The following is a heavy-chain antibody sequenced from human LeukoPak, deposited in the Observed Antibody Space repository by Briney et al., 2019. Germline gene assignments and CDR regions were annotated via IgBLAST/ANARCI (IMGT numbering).Heavy chain of an antibody. D-gene: IGHD3-22*01. Sequence: GGSLRLSCAASGFTFSSYDMSWVRQAPGKGLEWVSVISGSGGSTYYADSVKGRFTISRDNSKNTLYLQMNSLRAEDTAVYYCAKDHLPPTYYYDSSGYPRVKYFDYWGQGTLVTVST. J-gene: IGHJ4*02. CDR2: ISGSGGST. CDR3: AKDHLPPTYYYDSSGYPRVKYFDY. V-gene: IGHV3-23*01. CDR1: GFTFSSYD.